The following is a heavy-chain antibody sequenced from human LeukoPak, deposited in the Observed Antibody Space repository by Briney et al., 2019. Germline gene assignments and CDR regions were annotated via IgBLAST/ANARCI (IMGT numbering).Heavy chain of an antibody. D-gene: IGHD3-10*01. CDR3: AKDGSPVY. CDR1: GFTFSSQG. V-gene: IGHV3-23*01. Sequence: GGSLRLSCAASGFTFSSQGMTWVRQAPGKGLEWVSSFSVSGAGTYYADSVKGRFTISRDNSKNTLYLQMNSLRAEDTALYYCAKDGSPVYWGQGTLVTVSS. J-gene: IGHJ4*02. CDR2: FSVSGAGT.